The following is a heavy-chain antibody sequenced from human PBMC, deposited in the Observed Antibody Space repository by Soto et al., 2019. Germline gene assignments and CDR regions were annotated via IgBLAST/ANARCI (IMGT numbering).Heavy chain of an antibody. V-gene: IGHV3-64D*06. D-gene: IGHD3-22*01. CDR2: ISTNGGST. Sequence: PGGSLRLPCSASGFTFSIYAMHWVRQAPGKGLEYVSSISTNGGSTHYADSVKGRFTISRDNSKNTQYLQMSSLRADDTAVYYCVKGEYYYDSSGYYPFDYWGQGTLVTVSS. CDR3: VKGEYYYDSSGYYPFDY. CDR1: GFTFSIYA. J-gene: IGHJ4*02.